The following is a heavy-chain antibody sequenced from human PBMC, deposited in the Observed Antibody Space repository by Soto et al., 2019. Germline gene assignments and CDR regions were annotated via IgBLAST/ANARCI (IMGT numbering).Heavy chain of an antibody. CDR2: ISCSGGST. CDR3: AKNTPPPPSGLRPYYYGMDV. CDR1: GFTFSNYA. Sequence: EVQLLESGGGLVQPGGSLRLSCAASGFTFSNYAMNWVRQAPGKGLEWVSGISCSGGSTYYADSVKGRFTISRDNSKHTLYLQMNSLRAEDTAVYYCAKNTPPPPSGLRPYYYGMDVWGQGTTVTVSS. J-gene: IGHJ6*02. V-gene: IGHV3-23*01.